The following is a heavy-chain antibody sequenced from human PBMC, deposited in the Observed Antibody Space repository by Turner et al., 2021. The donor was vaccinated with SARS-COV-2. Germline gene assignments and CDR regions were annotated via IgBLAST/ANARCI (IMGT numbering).Heavy chain of an antibody. CDR2: ISGSGGRT. CDR1: GFTFSSYV. D-gene: IGHD2-15*01. Sequence: EVQLLESGGGLVQPGGSLRLSCAASGFTFSSYVMSWVRQAPGKGLEWVSAISGSGGRTYYADSVKGRFTISRDNSKNTLYLQMNRLRAEDTAVYYCAKDGYDGIYCSGGSCYSGWFDPWGQGTLVTVSS. CDR3: AKDGYDGIYCSGGSCYSGWFDP. V-gene: IGHV3-23*01. J-gene: IGHJ5*02.